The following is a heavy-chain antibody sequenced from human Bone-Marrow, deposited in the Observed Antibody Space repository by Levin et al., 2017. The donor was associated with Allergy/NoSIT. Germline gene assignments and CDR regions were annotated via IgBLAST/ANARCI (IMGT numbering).Heavy chain of an antibody. CDR3: TTIIATVIPAFDY. D-gene: IGHD1-1*01. CDR2: IKSKPDGGTT. Sequence: GESLKISCAASGLNFKNVWMHWVRKAPGKGLEWVGRIKSKPDGGTTDYAAFVKGRFTISRDDSKNTLFLQMNSLKTEDTAVYYCTTIIATVIPAFDYWGQGTLVTVSS. J-gene: IGHJ4*02. CDR1: GLNFKNVW. V-gene: IGHV3-15*01.